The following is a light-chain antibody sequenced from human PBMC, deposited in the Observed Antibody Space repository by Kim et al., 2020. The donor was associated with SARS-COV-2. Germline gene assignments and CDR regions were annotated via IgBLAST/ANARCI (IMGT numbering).Light chain of an antibody. CDR1: QSVSSN. J-gene: IGKJ5*01. CDR2: GAS. CDR3: QQYNNWPPDT. Sequence: EIVMTQSPVTLSVSPGERATLSCRASQSVSSNLAWYQQKPGQAPRLLIYGASTRATGIPARFSGSGSGTEFTLTINSLQSEDFAVYYCQQYNNWPPDTFGQGTRLEIK. V-gene: IGKV3-15*01.